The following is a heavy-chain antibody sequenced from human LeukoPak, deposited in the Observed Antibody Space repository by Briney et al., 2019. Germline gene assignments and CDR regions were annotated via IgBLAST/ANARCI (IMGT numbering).Heavy chain of an antibody. Sequence: GGSLRLSCAASGFTFSSYAMSWVRQAPGEGLEWVAVIWYDGSNKYYADSVKGRFTISRDNSKNTLYLQMNSLRAEDTAVYYCARLGGAADNSDYWGQGTLVTVSS. CDR2: IWYDGSNK. CDR3: ARLGGAADNSDY. D-gene: IGHD6-13*01. V-gene: IGHV3-33*08. J-gene: IGHJ4*02. CDR1: GFTFSSYA.